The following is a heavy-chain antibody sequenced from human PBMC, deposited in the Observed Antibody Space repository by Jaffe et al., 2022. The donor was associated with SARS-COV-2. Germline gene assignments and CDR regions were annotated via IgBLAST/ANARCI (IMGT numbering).Heavy chain of an antibody. CDR3: ARGRDSSGYYRHWYFDL. D-gene: IGHD3-22*01. CDR2: INHSGNT. V-gene: IGHV4-34*01. Sequence: QVQLQQWGAGLLKPSETLSLTCGVYGGTFSGYYWCWIRQPPGKGLEWIGQINHSGNTNYNPSLKSRVTISVDTSKNQLSLKLSSVTAADTAVYYCARGRDSSGYYRHWYFDLWGRGTLVTVSS. CDR1: GGTFSGYY. J-gene: IGHJ2*01.